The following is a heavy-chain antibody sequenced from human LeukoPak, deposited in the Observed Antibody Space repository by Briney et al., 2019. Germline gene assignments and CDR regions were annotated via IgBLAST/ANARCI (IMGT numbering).Heavy chain of an antibody. CDR1: GYSFTSYW. CDR3: TRHVSRTAAATY. CDR2: IYPSDSEI. D-gene: IGHD6-13*01. Sequence: GESLKISCQGSGYSFTSYWIGWVRQMSGKGLEWMGIIYPSDSEIRYSPSFQGQVTILVDKSINTAYLQWSSLKASDTATYYCTRHVSRTAAATYWGQGTLVTVSS. J-gene: IGHJ4*02. V-gene: IGHV5-51*01.